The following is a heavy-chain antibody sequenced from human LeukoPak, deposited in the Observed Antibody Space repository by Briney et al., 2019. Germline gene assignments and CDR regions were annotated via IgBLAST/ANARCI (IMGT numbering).Heavy chain of an antibody. CDR2: ISYDGSNK. J-gene: IGHJ4*02. CDR3: ARDRPVTFGGILPDY. CDR1: GFTFSSYG. V-gene: IGHV3-30*03. D-gene: IGHD3-16*01. Sequence: GGSLRLSCAASGFTFSSYGMHWVRQAPGKGLEWVAVISYDGSNKYYADSVKGRFTISRDNSKNTLYLQMNSLRAEDAAVYYCARDRPVTFGGILPDYWGQGTLVTVSS.